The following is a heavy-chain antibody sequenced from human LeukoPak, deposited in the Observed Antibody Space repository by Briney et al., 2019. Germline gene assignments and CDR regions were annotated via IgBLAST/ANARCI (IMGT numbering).Heavy chain of an antibody. J-gene: IGHJ5*02. D-gene: IGHD4-17*01. CDR2: INAGNGNT. V-gene: IGHV1-3*01. CDR1: GYTFTSYA. CDR3: ARRYGDYPNWFDP. Sequence: GAPVKVSCKASGYTFTSYAMHWVRQAPGQRLEWMGWINAGNGNTKYSQKFQGRVTITRDTSASTAYMELSSLRSEDTAVYYCARRYGDYPNWFDPWGQGTLVTVSS.